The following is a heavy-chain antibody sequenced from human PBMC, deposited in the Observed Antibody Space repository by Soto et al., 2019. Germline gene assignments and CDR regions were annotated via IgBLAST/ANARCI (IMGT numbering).Heavy chain of an antibody. Sequence: QVQLVQSGAEVRKPGSSVKVSCKASGGTFSSYTLSWVRQAPGRGLEWMGGVIPIFDKTKYAQEFQGSATITADDSTGTVYMELSTLRFDDTAVYYCARNRGPTRLYYYGMDVWGQGTTVTVSS. CDR3: ARNRGPTRLYYYGMDV. V-gene: IGHV1-69*01. CDR2: VIPIFDKT. D-gene: IGHD3-10*01. J-gene: IGHJ6*02. CDR1: GGTFSSYT.